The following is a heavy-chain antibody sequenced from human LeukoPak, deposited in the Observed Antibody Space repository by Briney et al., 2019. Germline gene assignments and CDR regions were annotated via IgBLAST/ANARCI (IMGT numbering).Heavy chain of an antibody. CDR1: GFTVSSNY. CDR3: ASAYGGNLNYYYYGMDV. V-gene: IGHV3-53*01. Sequence: PGGSLRLSCAASGFTVSSNYMSWVRQAPGKGLEWVSVIYSGGSTYYADSVKGRFTISRGNSKNTLYLQMNSLRAEDTAVYYCASAYGGNLNYYYYGMDVWGQGTTVTVSS. D-gene: IGHD4-23*01. CDR2: IYSGGST. J-gene: IGHJ6*02.